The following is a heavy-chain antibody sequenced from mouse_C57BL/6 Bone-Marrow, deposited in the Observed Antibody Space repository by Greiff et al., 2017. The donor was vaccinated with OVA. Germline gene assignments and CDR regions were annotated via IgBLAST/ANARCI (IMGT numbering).Heavy chain of an antibody. CDR1: GYTFTSYW. CDR3: ARSDGYYVLLYWYFDV. J-gene: IGHJ1*03. Sequence: VQLQQPGAELVMPGASVKLSCKASGYTFTSYWMHWVKQRPGQGLEWIGEIDHSDSYTNYNQKFKGKSTLTVDKSSSTAYMQLSSLTSEDSAVYYCARSDGYYVLLYWYFDVWGTGTTVTVSS. CDR2: IDHSDSYT. V-gene: IGHV1-69*01. D-gene: IGHD2-3*01.